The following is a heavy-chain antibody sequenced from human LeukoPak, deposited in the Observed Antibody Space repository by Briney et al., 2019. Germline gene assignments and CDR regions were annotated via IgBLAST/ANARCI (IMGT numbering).Heavy chain of an antibody. CDR2: IWYDGSNK. CDR1: GFTFSSYG. J-gene: IGHJ4*02. V-gene: IGHV3-33*01. D-gene: IGHD2-15*01. Sequence: GGSLRLSCAASGFTFSSYGMHWVRQAPGKGLEWVAVIWYDGSNKYYADSVKGRFSISRDNSKNTLYLQMNSLRAEDTAVYYCARDRGRAAFFDYWGQGTLVTVSS. CDR3: ARDRGRAAFFDY.